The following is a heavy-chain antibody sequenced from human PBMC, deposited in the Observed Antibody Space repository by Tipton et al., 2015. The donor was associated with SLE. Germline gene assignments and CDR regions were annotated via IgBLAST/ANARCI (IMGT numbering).Heavy chain of an antibody. D-gene: IGHD6-13*01. CDR3: ARAGEQLGYFDY. CDR2: ISGSGGST. CDR1: GFTFSSYA. Sequence: SLRLSCAASGFTFSSYAMSWVRQAPGKGLEWVSAISGSGGSTYYADSVKGRFTISRDNAKNSLYLQMNSLRAEDTAVYYCARAGEQLGYFDYWGQGTLVTVSS. J-gene: IGHJ4*02. V-gene: IGHV3-23*01.